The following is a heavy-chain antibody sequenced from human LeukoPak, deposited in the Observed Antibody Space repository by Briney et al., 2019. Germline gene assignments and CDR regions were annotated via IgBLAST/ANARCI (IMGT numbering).Heavy chain of an antibody. CDR3: AKDLRIYGSGPYYFDY. CDR2: ISSSSSYI. CDR1: GFTFSSYS. J-gene: IGHJ4*02. Sequence: GGSLRLSCAASGFTFSSYSMNWVRQAPGKGLEWVSSISSSSSYIYYADSVKGRFTISRDNAKNSLYLQMNSLRAEDTAVYYCAKDLRIYGSGPYYFDYWGQGTLVTVSS. V-gene: IGHV3-21*01. D-gene: IGHD3-10*01.